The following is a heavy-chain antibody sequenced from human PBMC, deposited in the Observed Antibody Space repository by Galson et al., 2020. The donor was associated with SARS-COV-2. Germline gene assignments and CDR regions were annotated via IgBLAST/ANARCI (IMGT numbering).Heavy chain of an antibody. Sequence: ASVKVSCKVSGYTLTELSMHWVRQAPGKGLEWMGGFDPEDGETIYAQKFQGRVTMTEDTSTDTAYMELSSLRSEDTAVYYCATGPVVAATCWFDPWGQGTLVTVSS. CDR3: ATGPVVAATCWFDP. V-gene: IGHV1-24*01. D-gene: IGHD2-15*01. CDR1: GYTLTELS. CDR2: FDPEDGET. J-gene: IGHJ5*02.